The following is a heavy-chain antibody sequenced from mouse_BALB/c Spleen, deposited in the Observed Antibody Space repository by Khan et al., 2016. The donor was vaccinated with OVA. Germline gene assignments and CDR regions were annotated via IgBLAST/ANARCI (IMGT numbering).Heavy chain of an antibody. V-gene: IGHV1-4*01. CDR3: VRDGAYYRNDGWFAY. CDR2: INPSNGYT. D-gene: IGHD2-14*01. J-gene: IGHJ3*01. CDR1: GYTFTSYT. Sequence: QVQLKESGAELARPGASVKMSCKASGYTFTSYTINWIKLRPGQGLEWIGYINPSNGYTNYTHKFKDQVTLTADNSSTTAYMQLSSLTSDDSAVYISVRDGAYYRNDGWFAYWGQGTLVTVSA.